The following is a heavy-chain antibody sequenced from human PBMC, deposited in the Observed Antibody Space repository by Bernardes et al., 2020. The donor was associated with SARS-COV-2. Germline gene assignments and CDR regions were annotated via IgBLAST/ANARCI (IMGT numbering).Heavy chain of an antibody. CDR1: GGSISSSNYY. CDR2: IYSGGYS. J-gene: IGHJ6*02. CDR3: AGSSCGIDCYIGGLRSWDYGMDV. D-gene: IGHD2-21*01. Sequence: SQTLSPTCTVSGGSISSSNYYWGWIRQAPGKGLEWIGSIYSGGYSYYNPSLQSRVRESVDTSRNQFSLRLSFVTAADTAVYYCAGSSCGIDCYIGGLRSWDYGMDVWGPGTTVTVSS. V-gene: IGHV4-39*01.